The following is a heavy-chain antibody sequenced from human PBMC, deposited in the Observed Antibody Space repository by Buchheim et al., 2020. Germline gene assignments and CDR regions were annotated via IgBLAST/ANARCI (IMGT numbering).Heavy chain of an antibody. V-gene: IGHV3-15*01. J-gene: IGHJ4*02. Sequence: EVQLVESGGGLVKPGGSLRLSCTASGFTFSDAWMTWVRQAPGKGLEWVGRIKSKTEGGTTDYAAPVKGRFTISRDDSKNTVYLQMNSLKTEDTAVYYCTTVVVVVANPSDYWGQGTL. CDR1: GFTFSDAW. D-gene: IGHD2-15*01. CDR2: IKSKTEGGTT. CDR3: TTVVVVVANPSDY.